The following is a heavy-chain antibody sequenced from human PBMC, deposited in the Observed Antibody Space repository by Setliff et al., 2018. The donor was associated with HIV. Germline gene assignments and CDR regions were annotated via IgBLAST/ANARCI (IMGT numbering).Heavy chain of an antibody. J-gene: IGHJ4*02. V-gene: IGHV3-74*01. D-gene: IGHD5-18*01. CDR2: INNDGSFK. CDR3: APGHLWFDN. Sequence: GGSLRLSCAASGFTFSSYWMNWVRQAPGKGLVWVSRINNDGSFKTYADSVKGRFTIYRDNAKNTLYLQMYSLRAEDTALYYCAPGHLWFDNWGQGTLVTV. CDR1: GFTFSSYW.